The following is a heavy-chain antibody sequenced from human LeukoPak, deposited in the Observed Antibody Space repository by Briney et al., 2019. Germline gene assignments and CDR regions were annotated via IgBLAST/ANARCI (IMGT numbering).Heavy chain of an antibody. D-gene: IGHD4-17*01. CDR1: GYTFISYA. CDR3: ARDRTYGWIDY. CDR2: INAGNGNT. J-gene: IGHJ4*02. Sequence: GASVKVSCKASGYTFISYAMHWVRQAPGQRLEWMGWINAGNGNTKYSQKFQGRVTITRDTSASTAYMELSSLRSEDTAVYYCARDRTYGWIDYWGQGTLVTVSS. V-gene: IGHV1-3*01.